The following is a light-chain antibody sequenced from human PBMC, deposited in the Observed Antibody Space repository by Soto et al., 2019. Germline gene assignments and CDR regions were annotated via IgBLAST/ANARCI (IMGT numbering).Light chain of an antibody. Sequence: TQSPGTLSLSPGERATLSCRSSQSVSSSYLAWYQQKPGQAPRLLIYDTSTRATGVPARFSGSRSGTEFTLTINSLQSEDFAVYYCQRYNNWPLPFGGGTKVDIK. CDR2: DTS. J-gene: IGKJ4*01. CDR1: QSVSSSY. CDR3: QRYNNWPLP. V-gene: IGKV3-15*01.